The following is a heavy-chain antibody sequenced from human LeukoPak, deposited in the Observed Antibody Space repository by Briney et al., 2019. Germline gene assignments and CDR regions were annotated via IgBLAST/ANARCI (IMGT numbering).Heavy chain of an antibody. V-gene: IGHV4-59*01. J-gene: IGHJ5*02. Sequence: SETLSLTCTVSGGSISSYYWSWIRQPPGKGLEWIGYIYYSGSTNYNPSLKSRVTLSVDTSINQSSLKLSSVTAADTAVYYCARVVPAAISGNWFDPWGPGTLVTVSS. D-gene: IGHD2-2*01. CDR1: GGSISSYY. CDR2: IYYSGST. CDR3: ARVVPAAISGNWFDP.